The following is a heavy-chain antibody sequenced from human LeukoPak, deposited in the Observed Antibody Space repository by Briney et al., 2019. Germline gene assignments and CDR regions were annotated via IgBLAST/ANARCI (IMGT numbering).Heavy chain of an antibody. CDR1: GYTFTSYG. V-gene: IGHV1-18*01. J-gene: IGHJ3*02. CDR3: ARDRGSGWYRDAFDI. CDR2: ISAYNGNT. D-gene: IGHD6-19*01. Sequence: ASVKVSCKASGYTFTSYGITWVRQAPGQGLEWMGWISAYNGNTNYAQKFQGRVTITADKSTSTAYMELSSLRSEDTAVYYCARDRGSGWYRDAFDIWGQGTMVTVSS.